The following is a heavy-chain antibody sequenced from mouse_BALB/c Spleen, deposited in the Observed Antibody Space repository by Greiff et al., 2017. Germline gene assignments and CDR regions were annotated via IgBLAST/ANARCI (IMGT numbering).Heavy chain of an antibody. CDR2: ISSGGSYT. V-gene: IGHV5-9-3*01. J-gene: IGHJ4*01. D-gene: IGHD1-1*01. CDR3: ARHYYGSSYEMDY. CDR1: GFTFSSYA. Sequence: VQLKQSGGGLVKPGGSLKLSCAASGFTFSSYAMSWVRQTPEKRLEWVATISSGGSYTYYPDSVKGRFTISRDNAKNTLYLQMSSLRSEDTAMYYCARHYYGSSYEMDYWGQGTSVTVSS.